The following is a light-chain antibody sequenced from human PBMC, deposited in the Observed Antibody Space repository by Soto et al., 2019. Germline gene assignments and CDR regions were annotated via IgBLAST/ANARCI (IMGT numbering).Light chain of an antibody. V-gene: IGKV1-6*01. Sequence: AIPMTQSPSSLSASVGDRVTITCRASQDIRNDLGWYQQKPGKTPKLLIFAASSLQSGVPSGFSGSGSGTDFTLTISSLQPEDFATYYCLQDFNYPWTFGQGTKVEIE. CDR1: QDIRND. CDR2: AAS. CDR3: LQDFNYPWT. J-gene: IGKJ1*01.